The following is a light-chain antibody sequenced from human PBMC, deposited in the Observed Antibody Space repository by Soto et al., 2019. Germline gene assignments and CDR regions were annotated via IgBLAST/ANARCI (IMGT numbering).Light chain of an antibody. CDR1: QSVSSH. V-gene: IGKV3-11*01. CDR3: VQRTTWPWT. CDR2: DAS. J-gene: IGKJ1*01. Sequence: EIVLTQSPGTLSLSPGERATLSCRASQSVSSHLAWYQQKPGQAPRLLIYDASNRATGIPARFSGSGSGTDFTLTISSLEPEDFAVYHCVQRTTWPWTCGLGSNVEIK.